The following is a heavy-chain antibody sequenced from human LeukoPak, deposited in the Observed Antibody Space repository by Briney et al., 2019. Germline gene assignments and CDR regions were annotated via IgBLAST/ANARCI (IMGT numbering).Heavy chain of an antibody. CDR2: IYSGGST. D-gene: IGHD5-12*01. CDR3: ARAVSGYDSSGGWYYFDY. Sequence: PGGSLRLSCAASGFTVSSNYMSWVRQAPGKGLEWVTVIYSGGSTYYADSVKGRFTISRDNSKNTLYLQMNSLRAEDTAVYYCARAVSGYDSSGGWYYFDYWGQGTLVTVSS. V-gene: IGHV3-66*01. CDR1: GFTVSSNY. J-gene: IGHJ4*02.